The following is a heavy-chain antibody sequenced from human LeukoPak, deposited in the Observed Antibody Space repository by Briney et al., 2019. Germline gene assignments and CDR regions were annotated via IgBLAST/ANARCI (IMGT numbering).Heavy chain of an antibody. CDR2: IYPGDSDT. V-gene: IGHV5-51*01. CDR1: GSSFTTYW. D-gene: IGHD1-26*01. Sequence: GESLKISCEGSGSSFTTYWIAWVRQMPGKGLEWMGIIYPGDSDTRYSPSFQGQVTISADKSISTASLQWSSLKASDTAMYYCARRMGGSYYESSGAFDYWGLGTLVTVSS. J-gene: IGHJ4*02. CDR3: ARRMGGSYYESSGAFDY.